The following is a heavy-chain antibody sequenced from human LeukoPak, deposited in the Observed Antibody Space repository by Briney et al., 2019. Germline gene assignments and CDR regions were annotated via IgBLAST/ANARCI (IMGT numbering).Heavy chain of an antibody. CDR2: VYHSGST. CDR3: ARSRDTWIFDY. Sequence: TLSLTCAVSGGSMSCGGYSWSWSRQPPGKGLGWIGYVYHSGSTYYSPSLKRRVTISVDRSKNQFSLKLSSVTAADTAVYYCARSRDTWIFDYWGQGTLVTVSS. J-gene: IGHJ4*02. V-gene: IGHV4-30-2*01. D-gene: IGHD5-12*01. CDR1: GGSMSCGGYS.